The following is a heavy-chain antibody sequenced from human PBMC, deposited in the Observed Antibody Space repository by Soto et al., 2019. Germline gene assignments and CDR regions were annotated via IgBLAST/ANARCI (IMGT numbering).Heavy chain of an antibody. V-gene: IGHV3-23*01. J-gene: IGHJ6*03. D-gene: IGHD2-2*03. CDR2: ISGSGGST. CDR1: GFTFSSYA. CDR3: AKAQPRLDIVVVPAARDYYYYMDV. Sequence: EVQLLESGGGLVQPGGSLRLSCAASGFTFSSYAMSWVRQAPGKGLEWVSAISGSGGSTYYADSVKGRFTISRDNSKNTLYLQMNSLRAEDTAVYYCAKAQPRLDIVVVPAARDYYYYMDVWGKGTTVTVSS.